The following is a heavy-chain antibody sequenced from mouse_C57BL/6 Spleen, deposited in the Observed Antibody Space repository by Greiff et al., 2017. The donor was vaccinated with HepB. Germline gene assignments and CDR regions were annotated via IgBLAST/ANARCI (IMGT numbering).Heavy chain of an antibody. V-gene: IGHV1-69*01. CDR3: ARGGDYDDGFDY. Sequence: QVQLKQPGAELVMPGASVKLSCKASGYTFTSYWMHWVKQRPGQGLEWIGEIDPSDSYTNYNQKFKGKSTLTVDKSSSTAYMQLSSLTSEDSAVYYCARGGDYDDGFDYWGQGTTLTVSS. J-gene: IGHJ2*01. CDR1: GYTFTSYW. CDR2: IDPSDSYT. D-gene: IGHD2-4*01.